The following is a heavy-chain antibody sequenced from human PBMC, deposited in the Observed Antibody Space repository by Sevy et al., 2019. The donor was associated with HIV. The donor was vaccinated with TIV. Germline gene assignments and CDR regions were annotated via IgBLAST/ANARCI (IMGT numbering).Heavy chain of an antibody. CDR2: IRQDGSDK. J-gene: IGHJ4*02. D-gene: IGHD3-9*01. CDR1: EFTFSRYC. CDR3: ARFRAGTFDHWGQGAGTFDY. Sequence: GGSLRLSCTASEFTFSRYCMSWIRRAPGKGLEWVATIRQDGSDKYYVDSVKGRFTISRDNAENSLYLQMNSVRAGDTAVYYCARFRAGTFDHWGQGAGTFDYWGQGALVTVSS. V-gene: IGHV3-7*03.